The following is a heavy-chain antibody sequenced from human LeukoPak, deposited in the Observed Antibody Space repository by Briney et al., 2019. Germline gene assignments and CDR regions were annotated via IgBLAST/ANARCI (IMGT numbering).Heavy chain of an antibody. Sequence: PGGSLTLSCAASGFTFSSYAMSSVRQAPGKGLECVSAISGSGGSTYYADSVNGRFTIPRDNSKNTLYLQMNSLRAADTAVYYCAKGGAVAMVQTGPYYYYYYMDVWGKGTTVTVSS. CDR2: ISGSGGST. D-gene: IGHD4/OR15-4a*01. V-gene: IGHV3-23*01. J-gene: IGHJ6*03. CDR1: GFTFSSYA. CDR3: AKGGAVAMVQTGPYYYYYYMDV.